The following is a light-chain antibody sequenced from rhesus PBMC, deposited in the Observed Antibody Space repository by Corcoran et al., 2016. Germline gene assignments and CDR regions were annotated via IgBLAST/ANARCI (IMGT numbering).Light chain of an antibody. CDR2: AAS. J-gene: IGKJ3*01. CDR1: ENVDNY. CDR3: QHSFGTPFT. V-gene: IGKV1-74*01. Sequence: DIQMTQSPSSLSASVGDRVTITCRASENVDNYLHWYQQKPGKAPKLLIYAASTLQSGVPSRFSCSGSGTDYTFPISSLQPEDVATYYCQHSFGTPFTFGPGTKLDIK.